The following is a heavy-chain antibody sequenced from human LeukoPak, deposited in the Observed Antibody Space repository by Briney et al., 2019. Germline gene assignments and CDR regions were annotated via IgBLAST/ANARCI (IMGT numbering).Heavy chain of an antibody. CDR2: IKSKTDGGTT. V-gene: IGHV3-15*07. D-gene: IGHD3-22*01. CDR3: STTYYYDSSEGY. J-gene: IGHJ4*02. Sequence: PGGSLRLSCAASGFTFSNAWMNWVRQAPGKGLEWVGRIKSKTDGGTTDYAAPVKGRFTISRDDSKNTLDLQMNSLKTEDAAVYYCSTTYYYDSSEGYWGQGTPVTVSS. CDR1: GFTFSNAW.